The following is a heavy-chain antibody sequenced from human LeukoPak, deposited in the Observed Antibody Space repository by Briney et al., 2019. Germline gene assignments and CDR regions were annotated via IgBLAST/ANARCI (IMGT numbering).Heavy chain of an antibody. V-gene: IGHV3-23*01. CDR3: AKDLGRYSHGYFDY. Sequence: GGSLRLSCAASGVTFSSYAMSWVRQAPGKGLEWDSSISGSGGSTYYADSVKGRFTISRDNSKDTLYLQMNSLRAEDTAIYYCAKDLGRYSHGYFDYWGQGTLVTVSS. CDR2: ISGSGGST. J-gene: IGHJ4*02. D-gene: IGHD5-18*01. CDR1: GVTFSSYA.